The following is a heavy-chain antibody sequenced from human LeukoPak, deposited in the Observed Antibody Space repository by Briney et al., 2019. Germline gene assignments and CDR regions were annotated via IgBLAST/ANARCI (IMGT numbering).Heavy chain of an antibody. CDR3: ARHGGGGTGRLNDY. CDR1: GFTFSSYA. Sequence: GGSLRLSCAASGFTFSSYAMSWVRQAPGKGLEWVADISHDGSEIHYVDSVRGRFTISRDDAQSSLYLELNNLRAEDTAMYYCARHGGGGTGRLNDYWGQGTLVTVSS. D-gene: IGHD1/OR15-1a*01. CDR2: ISHDGSEI. V-gene: IGHV3-7*03. J-gene: IGHJ4*02.